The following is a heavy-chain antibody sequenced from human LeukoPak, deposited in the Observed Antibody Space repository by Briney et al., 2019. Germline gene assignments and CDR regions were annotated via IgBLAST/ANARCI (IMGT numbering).Heavy chain of an antibody. CDR3: TSSDYYDSSGYSSFDY. V-gene: IGHV3-53*01. J-gene: IGHJ4*02. CDR1: GFIVSSNY. D-gene: IGHD3-22*01. CDR2: LYADGSA. Sequence: GGSLRLSCAASGFIVSSNYISWVRQAPGTGLEWVSALYADGSAYYADSVKGRFTISRDNSKNTLFLQMDSLRAEDTAVYYCTSSDYYDSSGYSSFDYWGQGTLVTVSS.